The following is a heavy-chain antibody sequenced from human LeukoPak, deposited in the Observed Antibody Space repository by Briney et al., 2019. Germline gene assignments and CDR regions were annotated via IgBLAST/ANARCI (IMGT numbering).Heavy chain of an antibody. CDR2: ISAYNVNT. CDR3: ARVPVSGPGARFDY. D-gene: IGHD4-11*01. V-gene: IGHV1-18*04. CDR1: GYTFTGYY. Sequence: ASVKVSCKASGYTFTGYYMHWVRHAPGQGLEWMAWISAYNVNTNDAQKLQGRVTMTTDTSTTTAYMELRSLRSDDTAVYYCARVPVSGPGARFDYWGQGTLVTVSS. J-gene: IGHJ4*02.